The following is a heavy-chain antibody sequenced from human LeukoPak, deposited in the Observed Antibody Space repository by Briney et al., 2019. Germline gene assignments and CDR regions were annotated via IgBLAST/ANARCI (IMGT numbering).Heavy chain of an antibody. Sequence: ASVKVSCKASGYTFTCYYMHWVRQAPGQGLEWMGWINPNTGGTNYAQKFQGRVTMTSDTSISTAYMELSRLRYDDTAVYYCARTHNFEYWGQGTLVTVSS. CDR1: GYTFTCYY. J-gene: IGHJ4*02. CDR3: ARTHNFEY. CDR2: INPNTGGT. V-gene: IGHV1-2*02.